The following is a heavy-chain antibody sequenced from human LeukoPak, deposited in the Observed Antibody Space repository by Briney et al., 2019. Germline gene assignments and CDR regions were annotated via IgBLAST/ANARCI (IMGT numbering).Heavy chain of an antibody. CDR2: IYTSGST. CDR3: ASASTVTTEAYYLDY. J-gene: IGHJ4*02. V-gene: IGHV4-4*07. Sequence: SETLSLTCTVPSASFSGYYWNWIRQPAGKGLEWIGRIYTSGSTNYNPSLKSRVTMSVDTSKNQFSLKLSSVTAADTAVYYCASASTVTTEAYYLDYWGQGTLVTVSS. D-gene: IGHD4-17*01. CDR1: SASFSGYY.